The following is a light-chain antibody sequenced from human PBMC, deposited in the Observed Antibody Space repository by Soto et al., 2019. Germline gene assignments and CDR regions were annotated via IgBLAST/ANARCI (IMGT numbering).Light chain of an antibody. V-gene: IGKV1-5*01. J-gene: IGKJ1*01. CDR2: DAS. Sequence: DIPMTQSPSTLSASVGDRVTITCRASQSISSWLAWYQQKPGKAPKLLIFDASSLESGVPSRFSGSGSGTEFTLTISSLQPDDFATYYCQQYSGSSRTFGQGTKVEIK. CDR3: QQYSGSSRT. CDR1: QSISSW.